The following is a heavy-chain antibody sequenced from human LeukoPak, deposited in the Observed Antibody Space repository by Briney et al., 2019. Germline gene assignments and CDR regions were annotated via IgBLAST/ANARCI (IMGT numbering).Heavy chain of an antibody. CDR3: ARVSDYYGSGSYLLGY. CDR2: INPSGGST. V-gene: IGHV1-46*01. D-gene: IGHD3-10*01. CDR1: GYTFTSYY. J-gene: IGHJ4*02. Sequence: ASVKVSCKASGYTFTSYYMHWVRQAPGQGLEWMGIINPSGGSTSYAQKFQGRVTMTRDMSTSTVYMELSSLRSEDTAVYYCARVSDYYGSGSYLLGYWGQGTLVTVSS.